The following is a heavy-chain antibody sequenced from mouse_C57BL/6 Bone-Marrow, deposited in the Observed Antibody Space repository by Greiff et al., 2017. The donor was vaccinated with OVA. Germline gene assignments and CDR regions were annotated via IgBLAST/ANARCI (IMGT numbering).Heavy chain of an antibody. Sequence: EVHLVESGEGLVKPGGSLKLSCAASGFTFSSYAMSWVRQTPEKRLEWVAYISSGGDYIYYADTVKGRFTISRDNARNTLYLQMSSLKSEDTAMYYCTRDRSYGSPAMDYWGQGTSVTVSS. CDR2: ISSGGDYI. CDR3: TRDRSYGSPAMDY. CDR1: GFTFSSYA. D-gene: IGHD1-1*01. J-gene: IGHJ4*01. V-gene: IGHV5-9-1*02.